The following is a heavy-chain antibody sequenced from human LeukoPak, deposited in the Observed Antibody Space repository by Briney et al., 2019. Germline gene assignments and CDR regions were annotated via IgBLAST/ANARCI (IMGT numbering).Heavy chain of an antibody. CDR2: ISSSSSYI. V-gene: IGHV3-21*01. Sequence: GGSLRLSCAASGFTFSSYSMNWVRQAPGKGLEGVSSISSSSSYIYYADSVRGRFTISRDNAKNSLYLQMNSLRAEDTAVYYCARSVGNSNDYWGQGTLVTVSS. J-gene: IGHJ4*02. D-gene: IGHD4-23*01. CDR1: GFTFSSYS. CDR3: ARSVGNSNDY.